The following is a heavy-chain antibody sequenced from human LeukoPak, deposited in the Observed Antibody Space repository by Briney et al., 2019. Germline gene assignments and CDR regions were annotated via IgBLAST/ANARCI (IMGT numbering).Heavy chain of an antibody. CDR2: TYYRSKWYN. V-gene: IGHV6-1*01. J-gene: IGHJ6*03. Sequence: SQTLSLTCAISGDSVSSNSAAWNWIRQSPSRGLEWLGRTYYRSKWYNDYAVSVKSRITINPDTSKNQFSLQLKSVTPEDTAVYYCARVKYSSSTYYDYYMDVWGKGTTVTVSS. D-gene: IGHD6-6*01. CDR1: GDSVSSNSAA. CDR3: ARVKYSSSTYYDYYMDV.